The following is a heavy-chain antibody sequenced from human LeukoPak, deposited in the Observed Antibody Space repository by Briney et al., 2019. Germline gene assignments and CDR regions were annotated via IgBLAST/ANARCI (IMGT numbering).Heavy chain of an antibody. Sequence: PSETLSLTCTVSGGSISSSSYYWGWIRQPPGKGLEWIGSIYYSGGTYYNPSLKSRVTISVDTSKNQFSLKLSSVTAADTAVYYCARRVTMVRGVLGYYYGMDVWGQGTTVTVSS. CDR2: IYYSGGT. CDR3: ARRVTMVRGVLGYYYGMDV. J-gene: IGHJ6*02. V-gene: IGHV4-39*01. CDR1: GGSISSSSYY. D-gene: IGHD3-10*01.